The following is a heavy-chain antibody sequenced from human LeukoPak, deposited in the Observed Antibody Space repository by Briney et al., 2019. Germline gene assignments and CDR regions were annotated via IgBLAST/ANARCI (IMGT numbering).Heavy chain of an antibody. V-gene: IGHV3-21*01. J-gene: IGHJ6*03. D-gene: IGHD1-26*01. Sequence: GGSLRLSCAASGFTFSSYSMNWVRQAPGKGLEWVSSISSSSSYIYYADSVKGRFTISRDNAKNSLYLQMNSLRAEDTAVYYCARIANSGSYSHYYYMDVWGKGTTVTVSS. CDR2: ISSSSSYI. CDR1: GFTFSSYS. CDR3: ARIANSGSYSHYYYMDV.